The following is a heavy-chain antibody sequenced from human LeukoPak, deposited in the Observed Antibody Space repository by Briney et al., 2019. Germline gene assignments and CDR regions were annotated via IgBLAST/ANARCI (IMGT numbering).Heavy chain of an antibody. CDR1: GGSFSGYY. Sequence: SETLSLTCAVYGGSFSGYYWSWIRQPPGKGLEWIGEINHSGSTNYNPSLKSRVTISVDTSKNQFPLKLSSVTAADTAAYYCASEVVAATLDYWGQGTLVTVSS. J-gene: IGHJ4*02. CDR3: ASEVVAATLDY. V-gene: IGHV4-34*01. D-gene: IGHD2-15*01. CDR2: INHSGST.